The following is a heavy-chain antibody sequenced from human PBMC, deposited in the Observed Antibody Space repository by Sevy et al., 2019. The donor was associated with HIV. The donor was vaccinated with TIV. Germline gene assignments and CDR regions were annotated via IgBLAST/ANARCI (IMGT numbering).Heavy chain of an antibody. CDR1: GVTLRTYW. CDR3: ARGASGTFGL. D-gene: IGHD1-26*01. CDR2: INTDSQIT. Sequence: GGSLRLSCAASGVTLRTYWMHWVRQVPGKGLMWVSRINTDSQITSFADSVKGRFTISRDNAKNTLYLQMDSLRVEDTAVYFCARGASGTFGLRGQGTLVTVSS. V-gene: IGHV3-74*01. J-gene: IGHJ4*02.